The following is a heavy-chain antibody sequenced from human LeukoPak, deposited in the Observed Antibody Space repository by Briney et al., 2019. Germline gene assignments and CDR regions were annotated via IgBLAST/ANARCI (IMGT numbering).Heavy chain of an antibody. D-gene: IGHD1-26*01. J-gene: IGHJ4*02. CDR3: ARDGPSGRSDPIFDY. Sequence: SETLSLTCTVSGGSISSYYWSWIRQPAGKGLEWIGRIYTSGSTNYNPSLKSRVTMSVDTSKNQFPLKLSSVTAADTAVYYCARDGPSGRSDPIFDYWGQGTLVTVSS. CDR2: IYTSGST. CDR1: GGSISSYY. V-gene: IGHV4-4*07.